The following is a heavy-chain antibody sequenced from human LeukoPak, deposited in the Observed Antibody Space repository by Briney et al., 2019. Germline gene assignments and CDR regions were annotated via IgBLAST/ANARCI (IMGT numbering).Heavy chain of an antibody. CDR1: EFTFSRYA. CDR3: ARKENILTGYYDH. J-gene: IGHJ5*02. D-gene: IGHD3-9*01. Sequence: GGSLRLSCVASEFTFSRYAMSWVRQAPGKGLEWVSSISSDSNYIYYADSVKGRFTISRDNAWNSLYLQMNSLRAEDTAVYYCARKENILTGYYDHWGQGTLVTVSS. CDR2: ISSDSNYI. V-gene: IGHV3-21*01.